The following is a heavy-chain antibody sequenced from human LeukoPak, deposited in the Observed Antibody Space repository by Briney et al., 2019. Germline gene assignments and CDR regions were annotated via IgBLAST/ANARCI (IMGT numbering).Heavy chain of an antibody. CDR1: GYTFTIYG. Sequence: GASVKVSCKASGYTFTIYGISWVRQAPGQGVEWMGWISVYNAKTNYAQKLQARVTMTSDTSPSTAYMELRSLRSDDTAVYYCARDRCSSIGCYFDYWGQGTLVTVSS. V-gene: IGHV1-18*01. CDR3: ARDRCSSIGCYFDY. D-gene: IGHD2-2*01. J-gene: IGHJ4*02. CDR2: ISVYNAKT.